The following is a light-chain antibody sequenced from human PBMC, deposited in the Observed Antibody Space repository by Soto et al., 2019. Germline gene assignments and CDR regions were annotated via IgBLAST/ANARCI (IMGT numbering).Light chain of an antibody. CDR3: SSYAGSNWYV. V-gene: IGLV2-8*01. Sequence: QSALTQPPSASGSPGQSVTISCTGTNSDVGGYNYVSWYQQYPGTAPKLIIYEVNERPSGVPDRFSGSKSGNTASLTVSGLQTADEADYYCSSYAGSNWYVFGTGTKLTVL. J-gene: IGLJ1*01. CDR2: EVN. CDR1: NSDVGGYNY.